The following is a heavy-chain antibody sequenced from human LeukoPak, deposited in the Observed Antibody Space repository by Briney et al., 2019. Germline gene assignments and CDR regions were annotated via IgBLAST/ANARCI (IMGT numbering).Heavy chain of an antibody. CDR3: ARTTEGGYTHDYFYYYYMDV. V-gene: IGHV4-59*01. CDR1: GGSISSYY. D-gene: IGHD5-18*01. Sequence: SETLSLTCTVSGGSISSYYWSWLRQPPGKGLQWIGYIHYSGSTNYNPSLKSRLTISVDTSKNQFSLKLTSVAAADTAVYYCARTTEGGYTHDYFYYYYMDVWGKGTTVTISS. CDR2: IHYSGST. J-gene: IGHJ6*03.